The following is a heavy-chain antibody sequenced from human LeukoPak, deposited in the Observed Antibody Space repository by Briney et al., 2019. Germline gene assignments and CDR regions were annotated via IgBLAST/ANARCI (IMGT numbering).Heavy chain of an antibody. D-gene: IGHD7-27*01. J-gene: IGHJ2*01. CDR2: ISSDGSST. Sequence: PGGSLRLSCAASGFTLRSYWMHWVRQGPGKGLLWVSRISSDGSSTSYADSVKGRFTVPRGNAKNTLHLQMNSLRAEDTAVYYCARVGEVGNWYFDLWGRGTLVSVSS. CDR3: ARVGEVGNWYFDL. V-gene: IGHV3-74*01. CDR1: GFTLRSYW.